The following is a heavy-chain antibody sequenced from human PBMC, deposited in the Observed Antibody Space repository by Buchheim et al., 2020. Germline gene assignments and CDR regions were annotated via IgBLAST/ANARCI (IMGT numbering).Heavy chain of an antibody. Sequence: QVQLVQSGAEVKKPGASVKVSCKASGYTFTGYYMHWVRQAPGQGLEWMGRINPNSGGTKYAQKFQGRVTMTRDTAISTAYMELSSLRSEDTAVYYCARAPLRYFDWLSSYYYYYYGMDVWGQGTT. V-gene: IGHV1-2*06. D-gene: IGHD3-9*01. J-gene: IGHJ6*02. CDR3: ARAPLRYFDWLSSYYYYYYGMDV. CDR1: GYTFTGYY. CDR2: INPNSGGT.